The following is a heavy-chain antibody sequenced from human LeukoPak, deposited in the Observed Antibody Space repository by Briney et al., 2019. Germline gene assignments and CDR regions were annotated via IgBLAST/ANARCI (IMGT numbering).Heavy chain of an antibody. CDR3: AKDRIQLWLQLDY. Sequence: GGSLRLSCAASGFTFSSYGMHWVRQAPGKGLEWVAVISYDGSNKYYADSVKGRFTISRDNSKNTLYLQMNSLRAEDTAVYYCAKDRIQLWLQLDYWGQGTLVTVST. CDR2: ISYDGSNK. J-gene: IGHJ4*02. CDR1: GFTFSSYG. D-gene: IGHD5-18*01. V-gene: IGHV3-30*18.